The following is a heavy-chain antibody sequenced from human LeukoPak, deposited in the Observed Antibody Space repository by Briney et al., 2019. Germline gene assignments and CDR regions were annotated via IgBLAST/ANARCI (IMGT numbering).Heavy chain of an antibody. CDR2: INPSGGST. Sequence: ASVKVSCKASGYTFTGYYMHWVRQAPGQGLEWMGIINPSGGSTSYAQKFQGRVTMTRDMSTSTVYMELSSLRSEDTAVYYCARDRGGGPAPDSSGYYSHFDYWGQGTLVTVSS. J-gene: IGHJ4*02. CDR3: ARDRGGGPAPDSSGYYSHFDY. CDR1: GYTFTGYY. D-gene: IGHD3-22*01. V-gene: IGHV1-46*01.